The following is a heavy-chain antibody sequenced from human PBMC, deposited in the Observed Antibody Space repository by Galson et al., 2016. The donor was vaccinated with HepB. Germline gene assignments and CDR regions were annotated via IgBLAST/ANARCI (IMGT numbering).Heavy chain of an antibody. CDR2: ISGDGTNK. CDR3: ARESPTTAGAFDI. CDR1: GFSFGSYA. J-gene: IGHJ3*02. D-gene: IGHD4-17*01. Sequence: SLRLSCAASGFSFGSYAMHWVRQTPAKGLEWVAVISGDGTNKYYADSVKGRFTISRDNSKSTLYLQMSSPRAEDTAVYYCARESPTTAGAFDIWGQGTMVTVSS. V-gene: IGHV3-30*03.